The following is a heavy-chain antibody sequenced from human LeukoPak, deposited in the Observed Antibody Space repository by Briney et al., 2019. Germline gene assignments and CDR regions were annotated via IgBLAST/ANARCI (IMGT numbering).Heavy chain of an antibody. V-gene: IGHV3-33*01. Sequence: GGSLRLSCAASGFTFSSYGMHWVRQAPGKGLEWVAVIWYDGSNKYYADSVKGRFTISRDNSKNTLYLQMNSLRAEDTAVYYCARAPYYYDSSGWFDYWGQGTLVTVSS. CDR1: GFTFSSYG. CDR2: IWYDGSNK. J-gene: IGHJ4*02. CDR3: ARAPYYYDSSGWFDY. D-gene: IGHD3-22*01.